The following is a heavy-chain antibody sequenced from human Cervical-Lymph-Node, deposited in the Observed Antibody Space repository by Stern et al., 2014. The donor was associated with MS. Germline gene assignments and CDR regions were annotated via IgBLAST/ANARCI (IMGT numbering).Heavy chain of an antibody. D-gene: IGHD2-21*02. CDR1: GYTFANDY. CDR3: AREPPDCVGDCHASASDY. Sequence: QMQLVQSGAEVKKPGASVKISCKTSGYTFANDYIYWVRQAPGLGLEWMGRINPSGDAASYAQKFHGRVTMTRDMSSSAAYMELSSLRPEDTAVYYFAREPPDCVGDCHASASDYWGQGTLVTVSS. J-gene: IGHJ4*02. V-gene: IGHV1-46*01. CDR2: INPSGDAA.